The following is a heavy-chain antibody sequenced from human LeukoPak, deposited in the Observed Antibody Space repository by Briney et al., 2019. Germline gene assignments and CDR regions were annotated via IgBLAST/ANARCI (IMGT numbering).Heavy chain of an antibody. CDR2: IIPIFGTA. CDR3: ARDTVVVVAASSYYYYGMDV. D-gene: IGHD2-15*01. J-gene: IGHJ6*02. CDR1: GYTFTSYG. Sequence: SAKVSCKASGYTFTSYGISWVRQAPGQGLEWMGGIIPIFGTANYAQKFQGRVTITADESTSTAYMELSSLRSEDTAVYYCARDTVVVVAASSYYYYGMDVWGQGTTVTVSS. V-gene: IGHV1-69*13.